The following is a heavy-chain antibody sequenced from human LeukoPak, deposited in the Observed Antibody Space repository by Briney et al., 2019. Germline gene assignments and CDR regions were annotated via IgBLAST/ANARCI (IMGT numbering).Heavy chain of an antibody. CDR1: GYTFTSYD. Sequence: APVKVSCKASGYTFTSYDINWVRQATGQGLEWMGWMNPNSGNTGYAQKFQGRVTITRNTSISTAYMELSSLRSEDTAVYYCARPGEQQLAHFDYWGQGTLVTVSS. V-gene: IGHV1-8*03. D-gene: IGHD6-13*01. CDR2: MNPNSGNT. CDR3: ARPGEQQLAHFDY. J-gene: IGHJ4*02.